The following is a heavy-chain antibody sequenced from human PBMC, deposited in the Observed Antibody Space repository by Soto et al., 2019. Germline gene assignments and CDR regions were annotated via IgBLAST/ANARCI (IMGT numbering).Heavy chain of an antibody. CDR2: ISGAGGST. D-gene: IGHD6-19*01. CDR1: RFSFSNYP. V-gene: IGHV3-23*01. J-gene: IGHJ5*02. CDR3: AKDSWGGVGSGWSHES. Sequence: EVQLLESGGGLVQPGGSLRLSCAASRFSFSNYPMSWVRQAPGKGLEWVSGISGAGGSTYYADSVKGRFTISRDNSKTTLNRQMTGLRVENTAIYYCAKDSWGGVGSGWSHESWAKGTLVTVPP.